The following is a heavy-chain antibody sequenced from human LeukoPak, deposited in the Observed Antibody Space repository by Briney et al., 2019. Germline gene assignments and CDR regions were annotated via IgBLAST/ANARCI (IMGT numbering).Heavy chain of an antibody. CDR1: GYSFTNYW. V-gene: IGHV5-51*01. CDR3: ARLAVRSNWSVYFDY. D-gene: IGHD1-20*01. Sequence: GESLKISCKGSGYSFTNYWIGWGRQMPGKGLEWMGIIYSCGSNTRYNPSFQGPVTISADKSISTAYLQWSSLKASDTAVYYCARLAVRSNWSVYFDYWGQGTLVTVSS. J-gene: IGHJ4*02. CDR2: IYSCGSNT.